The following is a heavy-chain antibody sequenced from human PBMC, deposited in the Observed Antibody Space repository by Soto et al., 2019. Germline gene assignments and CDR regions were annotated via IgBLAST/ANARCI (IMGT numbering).Heavy chain of an antibody. CDR1: GFTFSSYA. Sequence: EVQILESGGGLVQPGGSLRLSCAASGFTFSSYAMYWVRQAPGKGLAWVAGISDSGTGTYYADSVKGRFTISRDNSKNTVYLQMKSLRAEDTAVYYCAKDHTVVIRDAFDIWGQGTLVNVSS. D-gene: IGHD2-15*01. V-gene: IGHV3-23*01. J-gene: IGHJ3*02. CDR2: ISDSGTGT. CDR3: AKDHTVVIRDAFDI.